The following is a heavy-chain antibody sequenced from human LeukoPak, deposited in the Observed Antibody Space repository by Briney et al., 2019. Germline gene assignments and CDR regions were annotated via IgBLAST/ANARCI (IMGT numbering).Heavy chain of an antibody. CDR1: GGSFSGYH. CDR3: ARGDPRITMGRGPTGTLITNWLDP. J-gene: IGHJ5*02. V-gene: IGHV4-34*01. D-gene: IGHD3-10*01. Sequence: SETLSLTCAVYGGSFSGYHWSWIRQPPGKGLEWIGEINHSGTTNYNSSPKSRVTISIDTSKNQFSLKLTSVIAADTAVYFCARGDPRITMGRGPTGTLITNWLDPWGQGTLVSVSS. CDR2: INHSGTT.